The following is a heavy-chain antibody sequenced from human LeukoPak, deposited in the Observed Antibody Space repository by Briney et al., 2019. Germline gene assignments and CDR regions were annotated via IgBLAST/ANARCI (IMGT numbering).Heavy chain of an antibody. J-gene: IGHJ3*02. D-gene: IGHD6-13*01. V-gene: IGHV4-59*13. CDR1: GGSISSYY. Sequence: PSETLCLTCTVSGGSISSYYWSWIRQPPGKGLEWIGYIYYSGSTNYNPSLKSRVTISVDTSKNQFSLKLSSVTAADTAVYYCARDLTAGSWYPTEESDAFDIWGQGTMVTVSS. CDR3: ARDLTAGSWYPTEESDAFDI. CDR2: IYYSGST.